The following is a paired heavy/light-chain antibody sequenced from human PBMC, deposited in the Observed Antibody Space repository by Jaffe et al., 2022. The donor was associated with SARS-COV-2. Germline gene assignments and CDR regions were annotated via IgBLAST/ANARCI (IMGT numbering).Light chain of an antibody. Sequence: DIQMTQSPSSLSASVGDRVTITCQASQDISNYLNWYQQKPGKAPKLLIYDASNLETGVPSRFSGSGSGTDFTFTISSLQPEDIATYYCQQYDNLPSFTFGPGTKVDIK. J-gene: IGKJ3*01. CDR2: DAS. V-gene: IGKV1-33*01. CDR1: QDISNY. CDR3: QQYDNLPSFT.
Heavy chain of an antibody. Sequence: QVQLVESGGGVVQPGRSLRLSCAASGFTFSSYGMHWVRQAPGKGLEWVAVIWYDGSNKYYADSVKGRFTISRDNSKNTLYLQMNSLRAEDTAVYYCARWGSEYCGGDCPKLDAFDIWGQGTMVTVSS. CDR2: IWYDGSNK. V-gene: IGHV3-33*01. D-gene: IGHD2-21*02. J-gene: IGHJ3*02. CDR3: ARWGSEYCGGDCPKLDAFDI. CDR1: GFTFSSYG.